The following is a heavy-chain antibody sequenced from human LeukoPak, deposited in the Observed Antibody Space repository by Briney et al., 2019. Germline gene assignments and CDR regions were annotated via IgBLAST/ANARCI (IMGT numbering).Heavy chain of an antibody. CDR2: ISGYNGDT. CDR1: GYTFTSYG. Sequence: GASVKVSCTTSGYTFTSYGISWVRQAPGQGLEWMGWISGYNGDTHYAQNLQDRVTMTTGTSTSTAYMDVRSLRSDDTAVYYCARAGADSAAYFYYAMDVWGQGTTVTVSS. V-gene: IGHV1-18*01. D-gene: IGHD2-15*01. CDR3: ARAGADSAAYFYYAMDV. J-gene: IGHJ6*02.